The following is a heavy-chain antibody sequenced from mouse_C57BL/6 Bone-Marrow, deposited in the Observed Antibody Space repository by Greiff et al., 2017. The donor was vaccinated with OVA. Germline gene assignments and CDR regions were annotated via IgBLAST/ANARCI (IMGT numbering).Heavy chain of an antibody. J-gene: IGHJ3*01. D-gene: IGHD2-5*01. CDR2: IWTGGGT. CDR3: ASLYYSNCEAD. Sequence: VKLVQSGPGLVAPSQSLSITCTVSGFSLTSYAISWVRQPPGKGLEWLGVIWTGGGTNYNSALISRLSISKDNSKRQVFLKMNSLQTDDTARYYCASLYYSNCEADWGQGTLVTVSA. CDR1: GFSLTSYA. V-gene: IGHV2-9-1*01.